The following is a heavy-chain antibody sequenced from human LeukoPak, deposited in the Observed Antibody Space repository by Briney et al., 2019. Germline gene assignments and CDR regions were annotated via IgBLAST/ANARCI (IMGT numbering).Heavy chain of an antibody. Sequence: GGSLRLSCAASGFAVTANYMNWVRQAPGKGLEWVSVHYSGSTTYYADSVRGRFTISRDNSKNTLYLQMSSLRVEDTAVYYCARLPAYYYGMDIWGQGTTVTVSS. CDR3: ARLPAYYYGMDI. CDR1: GFAVTANY. J-gene: IGHJ6*02. V-gene: IGHV3-66*04. CDR2: HYSGSTT.